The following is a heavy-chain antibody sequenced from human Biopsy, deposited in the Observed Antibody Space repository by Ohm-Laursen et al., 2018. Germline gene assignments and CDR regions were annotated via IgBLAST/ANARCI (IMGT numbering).Heavy chain of an antibody. D-gene: IGHD5/OR15-5a*01. CDR3: ARPSGGVSTIGFDP. J-gene: IGHJ5*02. Sequence: GATVKFSCKASGYDFLDFHIHWVRQVPGQGLEWIGHINPHTGVTKYAQKFLDRITMTGDTSISTAYMDLSRLTSADTGIYYCARPSGGVSTIGFDPWGQGTLVIVSS. V-gene: IGHV1-2*05. CDR1: GYDFLDFH. CDR2: INPHTGVT.